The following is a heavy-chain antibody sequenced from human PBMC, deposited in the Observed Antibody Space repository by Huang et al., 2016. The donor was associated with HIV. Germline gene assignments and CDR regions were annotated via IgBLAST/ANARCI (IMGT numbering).Heavy chain of an antibody. Sequence: QVQLVESGGGLVKPGGSLRLYCAASGFTFSDYYMSWIRQTPGNGLEWISYISSSDHAIYYADSVKGRFTISRDDAKNSLYLQMNSLRADDTAVYYCARRSAFYRLDYWGQGTLVTVSS. V-gene: IGHV3-11*01. CDR2: ISSSDHAI. CDR1: GFTFSDYY. CDR3: ARRSAFYRLDY. J-gene: IGHJ4*02. D-gene: IGHD3-10*01.